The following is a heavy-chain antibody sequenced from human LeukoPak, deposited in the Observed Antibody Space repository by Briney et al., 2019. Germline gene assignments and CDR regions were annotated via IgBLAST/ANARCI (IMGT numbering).Heavy chain of an antibody. V-gene: IGHV4-4*07. CDR2: IYTSGST. CDR3: ARDAEDGYNAGLDY. J-gene: IGHJ4*02. Sequence: SETLSLTCTVSGGSISSYYWSWIRQPAGKGLEWIGRIYTSGSTNYNPSLKSRVTISVDTSKNQFSLKLSSVTAADTAVYYCARDAEDGYNAGLDYWGQGTLVTVSS. D-gene: IGHD5-24*01. CDR1: GGSISSYY.